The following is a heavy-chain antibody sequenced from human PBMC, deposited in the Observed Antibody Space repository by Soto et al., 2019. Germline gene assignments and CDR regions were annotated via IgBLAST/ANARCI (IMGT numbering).Heavy chain of an antibody. Sequence: HPGGSLRLSCAASGFTFSSYAMSWVRQAPGKGLEWVSANSGSGGSTYYADSVKGRFTISRDNSKNSLYLQMNSLRAEDTAVYYCAKSPYYYGSGSQSWFDPWGQGTLVTVSS. J-gene: IGHJ5*02. CDR1: GFTFSSYA. V-gene: IGHV3-23*01. CDR3: AKSPYYYGSGSQSWFDP. D-gene: IGHD3-10*01. CDR2: NSGSGGST.